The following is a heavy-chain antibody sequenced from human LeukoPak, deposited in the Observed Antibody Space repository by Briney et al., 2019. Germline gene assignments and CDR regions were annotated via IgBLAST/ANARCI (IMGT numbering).Heavy chain of an antibody. J-gene: IGHJ4*02. Sequence: GGSLRLSCAASGFTFNYYGTHWVRQTPGKGLEYVSAVSSDGSTTYYANSVKGRFTISRDNSKNTLYLQMGSLRPEDMAVYYCARDGCPTTVCYDYWGQGTLVTVS. V-gene: IGHV3-64*01. CDR1: GFTFNYYG. CDR2: VSSDGSTT. CDR3: ARDGCPTTVCYDY. D-gene: IGHD2-8*01.